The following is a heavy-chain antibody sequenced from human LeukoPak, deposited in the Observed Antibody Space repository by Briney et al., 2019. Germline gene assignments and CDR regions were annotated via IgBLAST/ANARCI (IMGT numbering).Heavy chain of an antibody. Sequence: PSETLSLTCNVSGGSISSSSYYWGWIRQPPGKGLEWIGSIYYSGSTYYNPSLKSRVTISVDTSKNQFSLKLSSVTAADTAVYYCARGHSSDYWGQGALVTVSS. CDR3: ARGHSSDY. V-gene: IGHV4-39*01. CDR2: IYYSGST. CDR1: GGSISSSSYY. J-gene: IGHJ4*02. D-gene: IGHD6-13*01.